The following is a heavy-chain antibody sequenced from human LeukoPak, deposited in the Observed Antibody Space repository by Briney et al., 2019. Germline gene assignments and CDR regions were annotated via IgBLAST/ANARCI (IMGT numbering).Heavy chain of an antibody. Sequence: GGSLRLSCATSGFTFSSNWMSWVRHAPGRGLDWVANIKPDGSAEYYAASVKGRFTVSRDNAKNSLYLQMNSLRVEDTAVYYCARANDSSWHNWGQGTLVTVSS. CDR2: IKPDGSAE. J-gene: IGHJ4*02. V-gene: IGHV3-7*01. CDR1: GFTFSSNW. D-gene: IGHD6-13*01. CDR3: ARANDSSWHN.